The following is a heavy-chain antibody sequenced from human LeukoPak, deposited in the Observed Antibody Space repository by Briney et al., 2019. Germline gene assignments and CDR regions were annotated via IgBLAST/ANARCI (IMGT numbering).Heavy chain of an antibody. CDR2: ISYAGSNN. V-gene: IGHV3-30-3*01. CDR1: GFTFSSYA. Sequence: GRSLRLSCAASGFTFSSYAMHWVRQAPGKGLEWVARISYAGSNNYYADSVKGRFTISSDNPKNTLYLQMDSLRAEDTAVYYCARAAHTTYVLGRYYYYAMDVWGQGTTVTVSS. J-gene: IGHJ6*02. D-gene: IGHD3-10*01. CDR3: ARAAHTTYVLGRYYYYAMDV.